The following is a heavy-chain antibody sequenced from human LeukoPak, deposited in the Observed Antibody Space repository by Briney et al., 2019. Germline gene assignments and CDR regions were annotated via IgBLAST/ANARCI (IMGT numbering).Heavy chain of an antibody. Sequence: SETLSLTCTVSGGSMGRYYWSWIRQPPGKGLEWIGYIYYSGSTNYNPSLESRVTISVDTSKNQFSLKLDSVTAADTAVYYCARGRSGSYHSPFDYWGQGTLVTVSS. CDR2: IYYSGST. CDR1: GGSMGRYY. CDR3: ARGRSGSYHSPFDY. J-gene: IGHJ4*02. V-gene: IGHV4-59*01. D-gene: IGHD1-26*01.